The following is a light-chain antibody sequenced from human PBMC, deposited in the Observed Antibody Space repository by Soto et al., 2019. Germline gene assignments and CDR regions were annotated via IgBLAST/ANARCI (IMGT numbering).Light chain of an antibody. CDR2: DAS. V-gene: IGKV3-11*01. CDR3: QQRSDWPPIT. Sequence: IVLTQSPATLSLSPGERAIVSCRASQSVGDYLAWYQQKTGQATRLLIYDASNRADGVPYRFRGSGSGTEFTLTISSVEPEDFGSYYCQQRSDWPPITFGQGTRLEIK. J-gene: IGKJ5*01. CDR1: QSVGDY.